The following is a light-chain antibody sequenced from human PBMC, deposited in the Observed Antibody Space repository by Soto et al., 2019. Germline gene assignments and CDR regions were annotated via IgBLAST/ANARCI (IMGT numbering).Light chain of an antibody. CDR3: KSYTGINNWV. V-gene: IGLV2-8*01. CDR1: SSDVGGYNY. Sequence: QSVLTQPPSASGSPGQSVTISCTGTSSDVGGYNYVSWYQQHPGKAPKVMIYGVNKRPSGVPDRFSGSKSGNTASLTVSGLQAEDEADYFCKSYTGINNWVFGGGTKLTVL. J-gene: IGLJ3*02. CDR2: GVN.